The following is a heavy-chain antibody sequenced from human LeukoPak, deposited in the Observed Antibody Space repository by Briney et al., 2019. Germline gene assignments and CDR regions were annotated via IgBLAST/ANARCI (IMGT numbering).Heavy chain of an antibody. CDR3: AKDARGYHRPIDH. D-gene: IGHD3-22*01. CDR1: GFTFTDFA. CDR2: IGGGGTNT. J-gene: IGHJ4*02. Sequence: GGSLRLSCAASGFTFTDFAMNWVRQAPGKGLEWVSGIGGGGTNTDYADSVKGRFTISRDNSKNTLTLQMSSLRADDTAVYFCAKDARGYHRPIDHWGEGILVTVSS. V-gene: IGHV3-23*01.